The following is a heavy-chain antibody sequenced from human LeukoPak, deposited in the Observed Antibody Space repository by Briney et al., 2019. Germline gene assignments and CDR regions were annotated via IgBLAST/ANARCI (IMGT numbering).Heavy chain of an antibody. CDR3: ARHPRAAAGGS. Sequence: GASVTVSFKSSGYTFTDYYMHWVRQAPGQGLEWMGWINPNSGGTNYAQKFQGRVTMTRDTSISTAYMELSRLRSDDTAVYYCARHPRAAAGGSWGQGTLVTVSS. CDR1: GYTFTDYY. D-gene: IGHD6-13*01. CDR2: INPNSGGT. J-gene: IGHJ5*02. V-gene: IGHV1-2*02.